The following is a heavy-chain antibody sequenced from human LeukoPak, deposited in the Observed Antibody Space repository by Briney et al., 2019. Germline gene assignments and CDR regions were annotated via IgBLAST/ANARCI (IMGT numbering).Heavy chain of an antibody. CDR1: GGSFSSYG. J-gene: IGHJ4*02. CDR3: ARVGMRGSSYAFHDY. V-gene: IGHV1-69*13. CDR2: IIPLFGTA. Sequence: SVKVSCKASGGSFSSYGISWVRQAPGQGLEWMGGIIPLFGTAFYAQKFQGRVTITADGSTSTVFMDLSTLKSDDTAVYYCARVGMRGSSYAFHDYWGQGTLVAVSS. D-gene: IGHD5-18*01.